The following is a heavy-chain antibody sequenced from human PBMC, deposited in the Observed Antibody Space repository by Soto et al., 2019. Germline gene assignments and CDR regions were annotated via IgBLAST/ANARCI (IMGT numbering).Heavy chain of an antibody. Sequence: QVQLVQSGAEVKRPGASVKVSCKASGYTFSSHDIIWVRQPAGQGLEWMGWMNPLKGLSKTTYLPHFRGGVVMTGDSFLSTASVELSGLRSDDTAVYFCARGGTADYDFWANPRGDWLDIWGQGTLLTVSS. V-gene: IGHV1-8*01. CDR3: ARGGTADYDFWANPRGDWLDI. CDR2: MNPLKGLSKT. J-gene: IGHJ5*02. D-gene: IGHD3-3*01. CDR1: GYTFSSHD.